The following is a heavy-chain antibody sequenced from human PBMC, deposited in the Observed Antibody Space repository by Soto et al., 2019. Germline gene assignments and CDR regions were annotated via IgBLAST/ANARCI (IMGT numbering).Heavy chain of an antibody. Sequence: QVQLVESGGGVVQPGRSLRLSCAASGFTFSSYGMHWVRQAPGKGLEWVAIMSYDGSNKYYADSVKGRFTISRDNSKNTLYLQMNSLRAEDTAVYYWAKDRQGAWSMDVWGQGTTVTVSS. D-gene: IGHD1-1*01. V-gene: IGHV3-30*18. J-gene: IGHJ6*02. CDR2: MSYDGSNK. CDR1: GFTFSSYG. CDR3: AKDRQGAWSMDV.